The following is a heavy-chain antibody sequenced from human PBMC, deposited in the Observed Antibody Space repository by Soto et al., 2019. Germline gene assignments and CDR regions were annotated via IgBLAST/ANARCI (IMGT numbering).Heavy chain of an antibody. CDR3: ARYGGTYFFDY. D-gene: IGHD1-26*01. CDR2: VYFDGTT. Sequence: QLQLQESGPGLVKPSETLSLTCTASGASISTTTYYWGWIHQPPGKGLEWIGNVYFDGTTYYNPSLKSRVTISVQKSMNRFSLSLSSVTAADTAVYYCARYGGTYFFDYWGQGTLVTVSS. V-gene: IGHV4-39*01. J-gene: IGHJ4*02. CDR1: GASISTTTYY.